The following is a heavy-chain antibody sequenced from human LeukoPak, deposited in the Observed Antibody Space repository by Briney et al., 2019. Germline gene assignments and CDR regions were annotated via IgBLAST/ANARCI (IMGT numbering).Heavy chain of an antibody. CDR2: IRNDGSNK. Sequence: GGSLRVSCAASGFTFSSYGMHWVRQAPGKGLEWVAFIRNDGSNKYYADSVKGRFTISRDDSKNTLYLQMHSLTSDDTALYYCAKDNPVCDYWGQETLVTVSS. CDR1: GFTFSSYG. V-gene: IGHV3-30*02. J-gene: IGHJ4*02. D-gene: IGHD3-16*01. CDR3: AKDNPVCDY.